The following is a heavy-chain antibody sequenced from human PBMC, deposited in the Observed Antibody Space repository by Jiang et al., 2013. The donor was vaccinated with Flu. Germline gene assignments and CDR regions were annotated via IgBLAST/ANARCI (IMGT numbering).Heavy chain of an antibody. Sequence: EWVSVIYSGGSTYYADSVKGRFTISRDNSKNTLYLQMNSLRAEDTAVYYCATDDGSGSLGYFDLWGRGTLVTVSS. CDR3: ATDDGSGSLGYFDL. D-gene: IGHD3-10*01. J-gene: IGHJ2*01. V-gene: IGHV3-53*01. CDR2: IYSGGST.